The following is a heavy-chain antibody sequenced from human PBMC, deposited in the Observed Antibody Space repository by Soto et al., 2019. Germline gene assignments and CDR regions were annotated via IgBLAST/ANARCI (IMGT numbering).Heavy chain of an antibody. CDR3: ASDYYGSGIPPR. V-gene: IGHV3-30-3*01. Sequence: ESGGGVVQPGRSLRLSCAASGFTFSSYAMHWVRQAPGKGLERVAVISYDGSNKYYADSVKGRFTISRDNSKNTLYLQMNSLRAEDTAVYYCASDYYGSGIPPRWGQGTLVTVSS. J-gene: IGHJ4*02. CDR2: ISYDGSNK. CDR1: GFTFSSYA. D-gene: IGHD3-10*01.